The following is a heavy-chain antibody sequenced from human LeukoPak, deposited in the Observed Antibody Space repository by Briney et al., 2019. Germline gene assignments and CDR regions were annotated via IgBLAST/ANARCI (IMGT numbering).Heavy chain of an antibody. J-gene: IGHJ5*02. Sequence: GGSLRLSCAASGFTFSSYAMSWVRQAPGKGLEWVSAISGSGGSTYYADSGKGRFTISRDNSKNTLYLQMNRLRAEDTAVYYCAKDVRAITMIANEDWFDPWGQGTLVTVSS. CDR3: AKDVRAITMIANEDWFDP. CDR2: ISGSGGST. V-gene: IGHV3-23*01. D-gene: IGHD3-22*01. CDR1: GFTFSSYA.